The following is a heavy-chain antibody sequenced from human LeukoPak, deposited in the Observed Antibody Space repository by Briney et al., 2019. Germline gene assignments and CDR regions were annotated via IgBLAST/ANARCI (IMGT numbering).Heavy chain of an antibody. V-gene: IGHV3-23*01. J-gene: IGHJ1*01. CDR1: GFTFSIYS. D-gene: IGHD2-21*02. CDR2: ISGSGGST. CDR3: AKSPGGNCGGDCSPTWRGVYFQH. Sequence: GGSLRLSCAASGFTFSIYSMNWVRQAPGKGREWVSAISGSGGSTYYADSVKGRFTISRDNSKSTLYLQMNSLRAEDTAVDYCAKSPGGNCGGDCSPTWRGVYFQHWGQGTLVTVSS.